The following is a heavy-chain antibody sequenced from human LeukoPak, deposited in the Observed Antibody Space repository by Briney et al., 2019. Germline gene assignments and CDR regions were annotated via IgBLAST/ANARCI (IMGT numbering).Heavy chain of an antibody. CDR3: AKDHGDYEGYYFDY. J-gene: IGHJ4*02. CDR1: GFTFSSYA. CDR2: ISGSGGST. D-gene: IGHD4-17*01. Sequence: GGSLRLSCAASGFTFSSYAMSWVRQAPGKGLEWVSAISGSGGSTYYADSVKGRFTISRDNSKNTLYLQMNSVRAEDTAVYYCAKDHGDYEGYYFDYWGQGTLVTVSS. V-gene: IGHV3-23*01.